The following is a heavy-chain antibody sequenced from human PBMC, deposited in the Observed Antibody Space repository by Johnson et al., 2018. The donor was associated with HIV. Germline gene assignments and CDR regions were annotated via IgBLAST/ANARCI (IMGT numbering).Heavy chain of an antibody. Sequence: MQLVESGGGLIQPGGSLRLSCAASGFTVSSNYMSWVRQAPGKGLEWVSVIYSDGSTYYADSVQGRFTLSRDNSQNTLYLQMNSLRAEDTAVYFCARDAPNFFDSSGVRDDAFDIWGPGTMVTVSS. D-gene: IGHD3-22*01. CDR1: GFTVSSNY. V-gene: IGHV3-66*01. J-gene: IGHJ3*02. CDR3: ARDAPNFFDSSGVRDDAFDI. CDR2: IYSDGST.